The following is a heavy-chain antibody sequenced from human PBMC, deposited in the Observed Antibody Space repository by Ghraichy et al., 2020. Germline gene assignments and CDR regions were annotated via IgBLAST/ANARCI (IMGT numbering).Heavy chain of an antibody. CDR2: IIPIFGTA. D-gene: IGHD3-3*01. J-gene: IGHJ5*02. CDR1: GGTFSSYA. CDR3: ARGRGITIFGVVNWFDP. V-gene: IGHV1-69*13. Sequence: SVKVSCKASGGTFSSYAISWVRQAPGQGLEWMGGIIPIFGTANYAQKFQGRVTITADESTSTAYMELSSLRSEDPAVYYCARGRGITIFGVVNWFDPWGQGTLVTVSS.